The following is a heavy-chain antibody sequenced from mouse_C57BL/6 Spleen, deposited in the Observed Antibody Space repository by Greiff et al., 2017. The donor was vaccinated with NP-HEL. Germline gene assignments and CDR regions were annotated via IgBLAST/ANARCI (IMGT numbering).Heavy chain of an antibody. Sequence: QVQLQQPGAELVLPGASVKLSCKASGYTFTSYWMHWVKQRPGQGLEWIGEIDTSDSYTNYNQKFKGKSTLTVDKSSSTAYMQLSSLTSEDSAVYYCSRSSHYYAMDYWGQGTSVTVSS. CDR3: SRSSHYYAMDY. CDR2: IDTSDSYT. J-gene: IGHJ4*01. V-gene: IGHV1-69*01. CDR1: GYTFTSYW.